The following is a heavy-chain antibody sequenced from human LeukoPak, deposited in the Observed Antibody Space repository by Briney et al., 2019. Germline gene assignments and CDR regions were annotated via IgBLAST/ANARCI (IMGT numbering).Heavy chain of an antibody. J-gene: IGHJ6*02. D-gene: IGHD3-10*01. V-gene: IGHV3-23*01. CDR3: ARSVLLWFGESYGMDV. CDR2: ISGGGGTT. CDR1: GFTFSNYA. Sequence: GGSLRLSCAASGFTFSNYAMSWVRQAPGKGPEWVSVISGGGGTTYYADSVKGRFTISRDNSKNTLYLQMNSLRAEDTAVYYCARSVLLWFGESYGMDVWGQGTTVTVSS.